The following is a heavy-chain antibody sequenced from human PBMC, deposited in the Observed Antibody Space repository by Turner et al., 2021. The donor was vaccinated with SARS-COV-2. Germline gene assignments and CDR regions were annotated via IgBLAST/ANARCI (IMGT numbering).Heavy chain of an antibody. Sequence: QVQLVESGGGVVQPGRSLRLSCAASGFTFSSYGMHWVRQAPGKGLEWVAVIGYDGSNKYYADSVKGRFTISRDNSKNTLYLQMNSLRAEDTAVYYCARAPYDSSGYSTYYYYYYGMDVWGQGTTVTVSS. CDR1: GFTFSSYG. D-gene: IGHD3-22*01. CDR2: IGYDGSNK. CDR3: ARAPYDSSGYSTYYYYYYGMDV. J-gene: IGHJ6*02. V-gene: IGHV3-33*01.